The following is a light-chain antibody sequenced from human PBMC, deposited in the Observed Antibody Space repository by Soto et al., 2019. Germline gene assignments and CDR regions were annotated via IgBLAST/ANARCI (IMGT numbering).Light chain of an antibody. CDR2: AAS. CDR1: QSISSY. V-gene: IGKV1-39*01. CDR3: QQSYSTLT. Sequence: DIQMTQSPSSLSASVGDRVTITCLASQSISSYLNWYQQKPGKAPKLLIYAASSLQSGVPSRFSGSGSGTDFTLTISSLQPEDFATYYCQQSYSTLTFGGGTKVDIK. J-gene: IGKJ4*01.